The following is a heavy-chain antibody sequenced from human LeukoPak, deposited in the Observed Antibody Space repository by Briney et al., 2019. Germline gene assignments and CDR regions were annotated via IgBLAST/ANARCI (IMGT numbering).Heavy chain of an antibody. V-gene: IGHV3-30*18. D-gene: IGHD1-26*01. CDR2: ISYDGSNK. Sequence: PGGSLRLSCAAPGFTFSSYGMHWVRQAPGKGLEWVAVISYDGSNKYYADSVKGRFTISRDNSKNTLYLQMNSLRAEDTAVYYCAKDSVGASKYWGQGTLVTVSS. CDR1: GFTFSSYG. CDR3: AKDSVGASKY. J-gene: IGHJ4*02.